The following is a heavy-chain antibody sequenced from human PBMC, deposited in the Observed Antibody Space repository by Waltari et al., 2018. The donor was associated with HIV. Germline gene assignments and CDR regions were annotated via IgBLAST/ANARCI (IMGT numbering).Heavy chain of an antibody. CDR3: ARPGLAYCGGDCYYHF. Sequence: VQLVQSGTEVKKPGESLTISCKASGYRVTTYWLAWVRQRPGKGLEWMGIVDPGDSETRYSPSFEGQVTISGDKSIATAYLQWSSLKASDSAVYYCARPGLAYCGGDCYYHFWGQGTLVSVSS. CDR1: GYRVTTYW. J-gene: IGHJ4*02. CDR2: VDPGDSET. D-gene: IGHD2-21*02. V-gene: IGHV5-51*01.